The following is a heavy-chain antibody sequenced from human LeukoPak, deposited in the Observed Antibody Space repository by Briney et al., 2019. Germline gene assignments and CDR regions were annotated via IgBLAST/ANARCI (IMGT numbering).Heavy chain of an antibody. CDR2: IFYSGST. V-gene: IGHV4-39*01. D-gene: IGHD6-19*01. J-gene: IGHJ4*02. CDR1: GGFISSSSYY. CDR3: ARPSGSGWTPYDY. Sequence: PSETLSLTCSVSGGFISSSSYYWGWIRQPPGKGLEWIGSIFYSGSTYYNPSLKSRVTISVDTFKNQFSLKLNSVTAADTAVYYCARPSGSGWTPYDYWGQGTLVTVSS.